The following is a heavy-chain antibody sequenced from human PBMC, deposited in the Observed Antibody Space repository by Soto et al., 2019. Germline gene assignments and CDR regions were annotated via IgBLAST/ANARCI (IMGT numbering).Heavy chain of an antibody. V-gene: IGHV4-34*01. CDR1: GGSFSGYY. J-gene: IGHJ6*02. CDR2: INHSGST. D-gene: IGHD3-3*01. Sequence: SETLSLTCAVYGGSFSGYYWSWIRQPPGKGLEWIGEINHSGSTNYNPSLKSRVTISVDTSKNQFSLKLSSVTAADTAVYYCARARRVLRFLEWLFEPYGMDVWGQGTTVTVSS. CDR3: ARARRVLRFLEWLFEPYGMDV.